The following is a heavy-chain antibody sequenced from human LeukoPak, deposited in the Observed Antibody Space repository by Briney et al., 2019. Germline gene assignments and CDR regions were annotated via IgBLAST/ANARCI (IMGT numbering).Heavy chain of an antibody. CDR2: INSDGSST. CDR1: GFTFSTFW. CDR3: TRDLNSGGSC. Sequence: GGSLRLSCAASGFTFSTFWMHWVRQAPGKGLVWVSGINSDGSSTTYADSVKGRFTISRDNAKNTLYLQMNNLRTEDTAVYYCTRDLNSGGSCWGQGTLVTVSS. J-gene: IGHJ4*02. V-gene: IGHV3-74*03. D-gene: IGHD2-15*01.